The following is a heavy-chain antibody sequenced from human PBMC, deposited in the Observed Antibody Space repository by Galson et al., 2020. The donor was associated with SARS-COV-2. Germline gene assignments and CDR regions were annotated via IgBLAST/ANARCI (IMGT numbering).Heavy chain of an antibody. Sequence: GDSLKISCVVSGFTFSSYTINWVRQAPGKGLEWVSAISSNSDYIYYADSVKGRFTISRDNGKNSLYLQMNSLSPEDTAVYYCARDASWAMFGMDVWGQGTTVTVSS. V-gene: IGHV3-21*01. CDR3: ARDASWAMFGMDV. J-gene: IGHJ6*02. CDR2: ISSNSDYI. D-gene: IGHD1-26*01. CDR1: GFTFSSYT.